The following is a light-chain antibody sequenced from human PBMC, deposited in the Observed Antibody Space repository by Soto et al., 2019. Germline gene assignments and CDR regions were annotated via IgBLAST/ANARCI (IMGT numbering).Light chain of an antibody. CDR2: AAS. CDR3: QQGNSFPFT. CDR1: QGISNW. Sequence: DIQMTQCPSSVSASVGDRVSITCRGSQGISNWLAWYQQKPVRAPKLLIYAASSLQSGVSSRFSGSGSGTDFTLTISSLQPEDFATYYCQQGNSFPFTFGPGTKVDIK. V-gene: IGKV1D-12*01. J-gene: IGKJ3*01.